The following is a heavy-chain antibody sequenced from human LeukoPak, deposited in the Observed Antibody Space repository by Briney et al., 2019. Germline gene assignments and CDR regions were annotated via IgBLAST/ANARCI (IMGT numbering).Heavy chain of an antibody. J-gene: IGHJ4*02. CDR1: GGSISSSSYY. D-gene: IGHD1-26*01. Sequence: SETLSLTCTVSGGSISSSSYYWGWIRQAPGKGLEWFGSFYYSGSTYYNPSLKSRVTISVDTSKNQFSLKLSSVTAADTAVYYCARVDSGSYELGSSDYWGQGTLVTVSS. V-gene: IGHV4-39*07. CDR3: ARVDSGSYELGSSDY. CDR2: FYYSGST.